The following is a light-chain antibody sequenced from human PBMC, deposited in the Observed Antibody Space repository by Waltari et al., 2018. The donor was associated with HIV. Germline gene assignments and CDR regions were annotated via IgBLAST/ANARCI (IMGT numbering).Light chain of an antibody. J-gene: IGLJ3*02. CDR2: EVT. V-gene: IGLV2-23*02. CDR3: CSYAGSSTFEV. Sequence: QSALTQPASVSGSPGQSITISCTGTNSDVGSYDLVSWYQHHPDKAPKLMIYEVTKRPSGVSNRFSGSKSDNTASLTISGLQAEDEADYYCCSYAGSSTFEVFGGGTKLTVL. CDR1: NSDVGSYDL.